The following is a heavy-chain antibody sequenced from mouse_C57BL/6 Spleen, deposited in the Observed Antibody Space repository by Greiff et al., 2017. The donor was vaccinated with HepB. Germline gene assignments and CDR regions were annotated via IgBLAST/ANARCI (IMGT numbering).Heavy chain of an antibody. CDR1: VYTFTSYT. D-gene: IGHD1-1*01. V-gene: IGHV1-4*01. J-gene: IGHJ2*01. CDR2: INPSSGYT. CDR3: ARRSYYYGSSYDFDY. Sequence: QVQLQQSGAELLRPGASVKMSCKASVYTFTSYTMHWVKQRPGQGLEWIGYINPSSGYTKYNQKFKDKATLTADKSSSTAYMQLSSLTSEDSAVYYCARRSYYYGSSYDFDYWGQGTTLTVSS.